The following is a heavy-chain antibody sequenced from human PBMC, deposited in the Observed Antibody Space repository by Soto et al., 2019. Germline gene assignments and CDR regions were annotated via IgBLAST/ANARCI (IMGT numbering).Heavy chain of an antibody. J-gene: IGHJ6*02. CDR3: ARDRGTGADYSYGMDV. Sequence: QVQLQESGPGLVKPSETLSLTCTVSGGSVSSGSYYWSWIRQPPGKGLEWIGYVYYSGSTNYNPSLKRRVTISVDTSKNQVSLKLSSVTAADTAVYYCARDRGTGADYSYGMDVWGQGTTVTVSS. CDR2: VYYSGST. D-gene: IGHD2-8*02. V-gene: IGHV4-61*01. CDR1: GGSVSSGSYY.